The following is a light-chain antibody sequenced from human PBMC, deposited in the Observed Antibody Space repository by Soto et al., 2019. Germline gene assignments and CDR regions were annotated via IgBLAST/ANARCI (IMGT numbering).Light chain of an antibody. CDR3: RKYNSAPFT. V-gene: IGKV1-27*01. CDR2: AAS. J-gene: IGKJ3*01. Sequence: DIQMTQSPSSLSASVGDRVTITCRASQGISNYLAWYQQKPGKVPKLLIYAASTLQSGVPSRFSGSGSGTEFTLTIISLQPEDVATYYCRKYNSAPFTFGPGTKVDIK. CDR1: QGISNY.